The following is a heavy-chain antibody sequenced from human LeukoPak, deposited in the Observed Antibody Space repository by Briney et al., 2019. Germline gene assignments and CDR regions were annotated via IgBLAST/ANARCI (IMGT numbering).Heavy chain of an antibody. J-gene: IGHJ5*02. V-gene: IGHV1-69*06. CDR1: GGTFSSYA. CDR2: IIPIFGTA. D-gene: IGHD2-2*02. CDR3: ASNIVVVPAAIGSWFDP. Sequence: SVKVSCKASGGTFSSYAISWVRQAPGQGLEWMGGIIPIFGTANYAQKFQGRVTITADKSTSTAYMELSSLGSEDTAVYYCASNIVVVPAAIGSWFDPWGQGTLVTVSS.